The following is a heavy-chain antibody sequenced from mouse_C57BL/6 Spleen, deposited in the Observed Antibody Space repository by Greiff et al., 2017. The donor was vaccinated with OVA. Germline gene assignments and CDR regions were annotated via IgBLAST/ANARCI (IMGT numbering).Heavy chain of an antibody. CDR3: ARSGSSHERVWFAY. Sequence: QVQLQQPGAELVRPGSSVKLSCKASGYTFTSYWMHWVKQRPIQGLEWIGNIDPSDSETHYNQKFKDKATLTVDKSSSTAYMQLSSLTSEDSAVYYCARSGSSHERVWFAYWGQGTLVTVSA. V-gene: IGHV1-52*01. J-gene: IGHJ3*01. CDR2: IDPSDSET. D-gene: IGHD1-1*01. CDR1: GYTFTSYW.